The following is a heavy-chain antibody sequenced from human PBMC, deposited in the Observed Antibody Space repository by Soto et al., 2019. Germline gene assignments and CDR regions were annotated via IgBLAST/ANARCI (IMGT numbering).Heavy chain of an antibody. D-gene: IGHD3-22*01. J-gene: IGHJ4*02. CDR3: ARQIYDSDTGPNFQYYFDS. CDR2: IDPSDSRT. V-gene: IGHV5-10-1*01. Sequence: PGGSLKISCKGSGYSFAGYWITWVRQKPGKGLEWMGRIDPSDSRTYYSPSFRGHVTISVTKSITTVFLQWSSLRASDTAMYYCARQIYDSDTGPNFQYYFDSWGQGTPVTVSS. CDR1: GYSFAGYW.